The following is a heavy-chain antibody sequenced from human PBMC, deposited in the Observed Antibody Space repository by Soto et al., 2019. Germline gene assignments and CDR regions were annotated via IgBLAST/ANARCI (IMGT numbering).Heavy chain of an antibody. J-gene: IGHJ4*02. CDR2: IYYSGST. CDR3: ARVSYFNAFDY. CDR1: GGSISSGDYY. V-gene: IGHV4-30-4*01. Sequence: QVQLQESGPGLVKPSQTLSLTCTVSGGSISSGDYYWSWIRQPPGKGLEWIGYIYYSGSTYYNPSPKSRVTLSGDTSKNPFSLKLSSVTAADTAVYYCARVSYFNAFDYWGQGTLVTVSS. D-gene: IGHD3-9*01.